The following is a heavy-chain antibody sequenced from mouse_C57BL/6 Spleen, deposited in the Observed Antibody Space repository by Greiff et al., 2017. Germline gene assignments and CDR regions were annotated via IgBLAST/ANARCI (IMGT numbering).Heavy chain of an antibody. CDR1: GFTFSSYG. D-gene: IGHD4-1*01. CDR2: ISSGGSYI. CDR3: ARVTGTRAMDY. J-gene: IGHJ4*01. Sequence: EVKVVESGGDLVKPGGSLKLSCAASGFTFSSYGMSWVRQTPDKRLEWVATISSGGSYIYYPDSVKGRFTISRDNAKNTLYLQMSSLKSEDTAMYYCARVTGTRAMDYWGQGTSVTVSS. V-gene: IGHV5-6*01.